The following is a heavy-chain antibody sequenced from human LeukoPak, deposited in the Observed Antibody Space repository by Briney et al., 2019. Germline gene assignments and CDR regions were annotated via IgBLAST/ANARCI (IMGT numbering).Heavy chain of an antibody. CDR3: AKEKNDYSDYSYMDV. V-gene: IGHV3-30*02. J-gene: IGHJ6*03. D-gene: IGHD4-11*01. Sequence: GGSLRLSCAASGSTFSNYGMHWVRQAPGKGPEWVAFIRYDGSNKYCADSVKGRFTVSRDNTKNTLYLQMNSLRAEDTAAYYCAKEKNDYSDYSYMDVWGKGTTVTVSS. CDR2: IRYDGSNK. CDR1: GSTFSNYG.